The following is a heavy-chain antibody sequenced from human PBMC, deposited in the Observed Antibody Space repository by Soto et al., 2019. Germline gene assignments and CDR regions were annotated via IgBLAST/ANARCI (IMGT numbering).Heavy chain of an antibody. Sequence: GGSLRLSCAASGFTFSRYWMSWVRQAPGKGLEWVANIKEDGSEEDYVDSVKGRFTISRDNAKNSLFLQMNSLRAEDTAMYYCARDHSIIVVACPLLAQWGQGTPVTVSS. D-gene: IGHD3-22*01. CDR1: GFTFSRYW. J-gene: IGHJ4*02. CDR3: ARDHSIIVVACPLLAQ. CDR2: IKEDGSEE. V-gene: IGHV3-7*05.